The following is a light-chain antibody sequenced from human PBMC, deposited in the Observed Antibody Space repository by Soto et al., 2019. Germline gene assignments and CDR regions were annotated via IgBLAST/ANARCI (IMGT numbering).Light chain of an antibody. Sequence: EIVLTQSPGALSLSPGERATLSCRASQSISSSYLAWYQQKPGQGPRLLIYDASSSATGIPDRFSGSGSGTDFTFIISRLEPEDFAVYYCQQYGSSRGTFGQGTKVDIK. CDR2: DAS. V-gene: IGKV3-20*01. J-gene: IGKJ1*01. CDR3: QQYGSSRGT. CDR1: QSISSSY.